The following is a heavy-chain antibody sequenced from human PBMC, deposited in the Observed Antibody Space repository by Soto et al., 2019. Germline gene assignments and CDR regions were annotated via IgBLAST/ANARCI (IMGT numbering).Heavy chain of an antibody. V-gene: IGHV3-33*01. J-gene: IGHJ3*01. Sequence: QEQLVESGGGMVQPGGSLRLSCAVSGFTLDTYGMHWVRQAAGQGLEWVAVSWHDGRHLDYADSVRGRFTVFRDDSKNTLFLEMNGLRVDDTAVYDGARDCGACTPCECYSHGFDLWGQGTLVTVSS. D-gene: IGHD1-26*01. CDR3: ARDCGACTPCECYSHGFDL. CDR2: SWHDGRHL. CDR1: GFTLDTYG.